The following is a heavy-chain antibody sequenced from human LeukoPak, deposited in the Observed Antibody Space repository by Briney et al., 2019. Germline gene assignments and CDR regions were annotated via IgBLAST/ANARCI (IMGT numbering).Heavy chain of an antibody. J-gene: IGHJ4*02. CDR1: GYTFTGYY. D-gene: IGHD6-19*01. CDR2: INPNSGGT. V-gene: IGHV1-2*02. CDR3: ARGTSSIAVDFY. Sequence: ASVKVSCKASGYTFTGYYMHWVRQAPGQGLEWMGWINPNSGGTNYAQKFQGRVTMTRDTFISTAYMELSRLRSDDTAVYYCARGTSSIAVDFYWGQGTLVTVSS.